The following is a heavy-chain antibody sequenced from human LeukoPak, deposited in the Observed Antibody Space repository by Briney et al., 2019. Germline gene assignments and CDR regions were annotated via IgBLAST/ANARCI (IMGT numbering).Heavy chain of an antibody. J-gene: IGHJ4*02. CDR1: GFTVSNNY. Sequence: GGSPRLSCAASGFTVSNNYMSWVRQAPGKGLEWVSVIYSSGSTYSADSVKGRFTISRDNSKNTLYLQMNSLRAEDTAVYYCARDSGGWYYFDYWGQGTLVTVSS. CDR2: IYSSGST. CDR3: ARDSGGWYYFDY. V-gene: IGHV3-53*01. D-gene: IGHD6-19*01.